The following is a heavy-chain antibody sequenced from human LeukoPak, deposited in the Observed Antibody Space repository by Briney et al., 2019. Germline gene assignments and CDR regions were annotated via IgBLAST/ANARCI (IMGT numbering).Heavy chain of an antibody. D-gene: IGHD3-9*01. CDR2: IIPIFGTA. V-gene: IGHV1-69*06. CDR3: ARGLSYDILTGLPNWFDP. CDR1: GGIFSSYA. Sequence: SVTVSCKASGGIFSSYAISWVRQAPGQGLEWMGGIIPIFGTANYAQKFQGRVTITADKSTSTAYMELSSLRSEDTAVYYCARGLSYDILTGLPNWFDPWGQGTLVTVSS. J-gene: IGHJ5*02.